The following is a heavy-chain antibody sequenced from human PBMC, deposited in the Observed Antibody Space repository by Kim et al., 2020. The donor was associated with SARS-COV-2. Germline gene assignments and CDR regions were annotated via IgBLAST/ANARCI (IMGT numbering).Heavy chain of an antibody. Sequence: GGSLRLSCAASGFTFSSYAMHWVRQAPGKGLEWVAVISYDGSNKYYADSVKGRFTISRDNSKNTLYLQMNSLRAEDTAVYYCARVIYDSSGYFDYWGQGTLVTVSS. D-gene: IGHD3-22*01. J-gene: IGHJ4*02. CDR3: ARVIYDSSGYFDY. V-gene: IGHV3-30*04. CDR1: GFTFSSYA. CDR2: ISYDGSNK.